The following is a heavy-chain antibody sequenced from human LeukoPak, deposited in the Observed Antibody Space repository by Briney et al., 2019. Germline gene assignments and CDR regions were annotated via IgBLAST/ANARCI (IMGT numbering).Heavy chain of an antibody. Sequence: GGSLRLSCAASGFTFSSYGMHWVRQAPGKGLEWVAVISYDGSNKYYADSVKGRFTISRDNSKNTLYLQMNSLRAEDTAVYYCAREISDCSGGSCYSRFDYWGQGTLVTVSS. CDR2: ISYDGSNK. V-gene: IGHV3-30*19. CDR3: AREISDCSGGSCYSRFDY. D-gene: IGHD2-15*01. J-gene: IGHJ4*02. CDR1: GFTFSSYG.